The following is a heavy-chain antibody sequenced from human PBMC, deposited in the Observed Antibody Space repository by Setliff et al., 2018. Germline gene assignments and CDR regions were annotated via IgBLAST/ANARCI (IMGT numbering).Heavy chain of an antibody. Sequence: SETLSLTCAVYGGSFSGYYWNWIRQAPGKGLELIGEINHRGTTSYTPSLKGRVTISVDTSKNLFSLKLSSVTAADTAVYFCARGPRFDYESPTYRRRFDPWGQGTLVTVSS. CDR2: INHRGTT. D-gene: IGHD3-22*01. CDR1: GGSFSGYY. J-gene: IGHJ5*02. V-gene: IGHV4-34*01. CDR3: ARGPRFDYESPTYRRRFDP.